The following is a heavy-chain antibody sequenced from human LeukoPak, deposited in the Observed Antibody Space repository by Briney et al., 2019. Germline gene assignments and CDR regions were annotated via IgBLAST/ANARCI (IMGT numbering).Heavy chain of an antibody. CDR1: GFTFRSYS. J-gene: IGHJ6*04. CDR3: AELGITMIGGV. CDR2: ISSFGGTI. V-gene: IGHV3-48*04. Sequence: PTGGSLRLSCAASGFTFRSYSMNWVRQAPGKGLEWVSYISSFGGTIYYADSVKGRFTISRDNAKNSLYLQMNSLRAEDTAVYYCAELGITMIGGVWGKGTTVTISS. D-gene: IGHD3-10*02.